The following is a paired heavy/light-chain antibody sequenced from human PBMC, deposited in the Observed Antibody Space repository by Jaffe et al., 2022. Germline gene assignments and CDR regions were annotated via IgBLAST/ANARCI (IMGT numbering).Heavy chain of an antibody. CDR1: GFTFSSCR. V-gene: IGHV3-48*01. Sequence: EVQLVESGGGLVQPGGSLRLSCVASGFTFSSCRMNWVRQAPGKGLEWLSYISGTSSGIYYADSVKGRFTISRDNAKNSLYLQMNSLRAEDTAVYYCVGAPSGYCSSITCYGNWFDPWGQGTLVTVSS. CDR2: ISGTSSGI. D-gene: IGHD2-2*01. J-gene: IGHJ5*02. CDR3: VGAPSGYCSSITCYGNWFDP.
Light chain of an antibody. CDR2: GAS. CDR1: QSVSSN. Sequence: EIVMTQSPATLSVSPGERATLSCRASQSVSSNLAWYQQKPGQAPRLLIYGASTRATGIPARFSGSGSGTEFTLTISTLQSEDFAVYYCQQYNNWPPWTFGQGTKVEIK. J-gene: IGKJ1*01. CDR3: QQYNNWPPWT. V-gene: IGKV3-15*01.